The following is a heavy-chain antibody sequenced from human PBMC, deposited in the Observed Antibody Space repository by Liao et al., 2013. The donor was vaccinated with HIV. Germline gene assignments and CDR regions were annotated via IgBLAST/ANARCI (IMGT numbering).Heavy chain of an antibody. V-gene: IGHV4-34*01. Sequence: QVQLQQWGAGLLKPSETLSLTCAVYGGSFSGYYWSWIRQPPREGAWSGLGKVNHSGSTNYNPSLKSRVTISVDTSKNQFSLKLSSVTAADTAVYYCARGRKYSSPYYYYYYMDVWGKGTTVTVSS. D-gene: IGHD6-6*01. CDR1: GGSFSGYY. CDR3: ARGRKYSSPYYYYYYMDV. J-gene: IGHJ6*03. CDR2: VNHSGST.